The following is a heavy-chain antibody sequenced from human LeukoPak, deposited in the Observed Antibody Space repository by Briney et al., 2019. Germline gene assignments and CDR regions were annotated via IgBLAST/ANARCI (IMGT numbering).Heavy chain of an antibody. J-gene: IGHJ3*02. CDR2: ISAYNGNT. V-gene: IGHV1-18*01. D-gene: IGHD6-6*01. Sequence: ASVKVSCKXSGYTFTSYGISWVRQAPGQGLEWMGWISAYNGNTNYAQKLQGRVTMTTDTSTSTAYMELRSLRSDDTAVYYCARAEYSSSSDAFDIWGQGTMVTVSS. CDR3: ARAEYSSSSDAFDI. CDR1: GYTFTSYG.